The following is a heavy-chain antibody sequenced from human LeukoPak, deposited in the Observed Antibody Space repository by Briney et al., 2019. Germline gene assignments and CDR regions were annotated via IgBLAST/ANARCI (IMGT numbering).Heavy chain of an antibody. CDR3: AREDLGVDTAMVFV. J-gene: IGHJ4*02. CDR1: GFTFSSYA. Sequence: GGSLRLSCAASGFTFSSYAMSWVRQAPGKGLEWVSAISGSGGSTYYADSVKGRFTISRDNAKNSLYLQMNSLRAEDTAVYYCAREDLGVDTAMVFVGGQGTLVTVSS. CDR2: ISGSGGST. D-gene: IGHD5-18*01. V-gene: IGHV3-23*01.